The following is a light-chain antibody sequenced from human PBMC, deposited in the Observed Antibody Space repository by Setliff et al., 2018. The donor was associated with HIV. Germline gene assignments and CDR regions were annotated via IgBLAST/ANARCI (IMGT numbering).Light chain of an antibody. J-gene: IGLJ1*01. CDR3: SSYTSSDTSDV. Sequence: QSVLTQPASVSGSPGQSITISCTGASSDVGDYNYFSWYQQHPGKAPKLMIYGVTNRPSGISNRFSGYKSGDTASLTISWIHAEDEADYYCSSYTSSDTSDVFGTWTTFTVL. V-gene: IGLV2-14*01. CDR2: GVT. CDR1: SSDVGDYNY.